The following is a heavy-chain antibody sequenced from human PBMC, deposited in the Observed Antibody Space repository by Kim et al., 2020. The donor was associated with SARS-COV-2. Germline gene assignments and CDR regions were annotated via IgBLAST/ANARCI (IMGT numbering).Heavy chain of an antibody. Sequence: PSLQSRVTISVDKSKNHFALKLNSVTAADTAVYYCARASTVTTAYNWFDPWGQGTLVTVSS. D-gene: IGHD4-17*01. V-gene: IGHV4-4*02. CDR3: ARASTVTTAYNWFDP. J-gene: IGHJ5*02.